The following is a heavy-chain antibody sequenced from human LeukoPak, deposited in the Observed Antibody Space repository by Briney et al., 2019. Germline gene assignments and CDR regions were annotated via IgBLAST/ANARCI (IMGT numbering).Heavy chain of an antibody. D-gene: IGHD3-10*01. V-gene: IGHV3-74*01. CDR1: GFTFSSYW. Sequence: GGSLRLSCAASGFTFSSYWMHWVRQAPGKGLVWVSRINSDGSSTSYADSVKGRFTISRDNAKNTLYLQMNSLRAEDTAVYYCARDGTGYYYGSGSYSVIDYWGQGTLVTVSS. J-gene: IGHJ4*02. CDR2: INSDGSST. CDR3: ARDGTGYYYGSGSYSVIDY.